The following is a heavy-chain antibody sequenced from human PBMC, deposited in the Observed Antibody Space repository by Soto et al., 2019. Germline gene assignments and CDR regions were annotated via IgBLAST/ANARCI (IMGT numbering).Heavy chain of an antibody. Sequence: GGSLRLSCAASGFTFSSYAMHWVRQAPGKGLEWVAVISYDGSNKYYADSVKGRFTISRDNSKNTLYLQMNSLRAEDTAVYYCARDRVAGINGWFDPWSQGTLVTVSS. V-gene: IGHV3-30-3*01. CDR3: ARDRVAGINGWFDP. D-gene: IGHD2-15*01. CDR1: GFTFSSYA. J-gene: IGHJ5*02. CDR2: ISYDGSNK.